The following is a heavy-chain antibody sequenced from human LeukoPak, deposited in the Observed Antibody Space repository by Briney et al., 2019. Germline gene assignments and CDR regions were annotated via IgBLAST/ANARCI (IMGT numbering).Heavy chain of an antibody. CDR2: ISSGSSHI. Sequence: PGGSLRLSCETSGFSFSNYAMNWVRQIPGKGLEWVSSISSGSSHIYYAESMKGRFTMSRDNSKNSVTLEMTSLRVEDTAVYYCARSTHSRFGWFEFWGQGTLVTVAS. CDR3: ARSTHSRFGWFEF. V-gene: IGHV3-21*01. J-gene: IGHJ5*01. D-gene: IGHD3-10*01. CDR1: GFSFSNYA.